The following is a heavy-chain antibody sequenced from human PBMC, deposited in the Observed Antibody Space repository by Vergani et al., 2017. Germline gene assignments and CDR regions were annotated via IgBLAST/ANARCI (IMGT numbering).Heavy chain of an antibody. Sequence: QLQLQESGPGLVKPSATLSLTCSVSGASIRSSNYYWGWIRQPPGTGLEWIASIYYSGSTYYNPSLKSRVTISVDTSKNQFSLKLSSVTAADTAVYFCARHSXVEWLVKLGWIDPWGQGILVTVSS. CDR3: ARHSXVEWLVKLGWIDP. CDR2: IYYSGST. D-gene: IGHD6-19*01. V-gene: IGHV4-39*01. CDR1: GASIRSSNYY. J-gene: IGHJ5*02.